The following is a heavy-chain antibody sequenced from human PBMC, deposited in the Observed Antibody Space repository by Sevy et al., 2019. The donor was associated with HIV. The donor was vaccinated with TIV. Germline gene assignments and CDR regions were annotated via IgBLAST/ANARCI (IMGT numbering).Heavy chain of an antibody. CDR2: IYTSGST. J-gene: IGHJ6*02. D-gene: IGHD2-15*01. V-gene: IGHV4-4*07. CDR3: AREVVVVVATYYYYYYGMDV. CDR1: GCSISSYY. Sequence: SETLSLTCTVSGCSISSYYWSWIRQPAGKGLEWIGRIYTSGSTNYNPSLKSRVTMSVDTSKNQFSLKLSSVTAADTAVYYCAREVVVVVATYYYYYYGMDVWGQGTTVTVSS.